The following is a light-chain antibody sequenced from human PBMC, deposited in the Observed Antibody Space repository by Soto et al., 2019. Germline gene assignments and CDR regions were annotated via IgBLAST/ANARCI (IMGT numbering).Light chain of an antibody. CDR3: QQYGSSPET. CDR1: QSVSRSY. J-gene: IGKJ1*01. CDR2: GAS. V-gene: IGKV3-20*01. Sequence: EIVLTQSPGTLSLSPGERATLSCRASQSVSRSYLAWYQQKPGQAPRLLIYGASSRATGIPDRFSGSGSGTDFTLTISRLEAEDFAVYYCQQYGSSPETFGQGTKVEIK.